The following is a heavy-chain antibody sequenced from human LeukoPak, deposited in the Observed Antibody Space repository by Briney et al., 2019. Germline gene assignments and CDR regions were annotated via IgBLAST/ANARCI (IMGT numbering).Heavy chain of an antibody. V-gene: IGHV1-8*01. J-gene: IGHJ5*02. CDR1: GYTLTNYD. CDR3: ARDQDIVVVVAALRQREMGGFDP. Sequence: ASVKVSCKSSGYTLTNYDINWVRQATGQGPEWMGWMNPKSGNTGYAQKFQGRVTMTRNTSISTAYMELSSLRSDDTAVYYCARDQDIVVVVAALRQREMGGFDPWGQGTLVTVS. D-gene: IGHD2-15*01. CDR2: MNPKSGNT.